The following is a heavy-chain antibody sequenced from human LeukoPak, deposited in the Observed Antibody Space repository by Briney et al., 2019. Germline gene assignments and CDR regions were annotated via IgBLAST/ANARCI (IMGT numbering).Heavy chain of an antibody. CDR2: INPNSGGT. V-gene: IGHV1-2*02. CDR3: ARGSMGLWFGEIGAFDI. J-gene: IGHJ3*02. CDR1: GFTFTAYH. D-gene: IGHD3-10*01. Sequence: GASVKVSCKASGFTFTAYHMHWVRQAPGQGLEWMGWINPNSGGTNYAQKFQGRVTMTRDTSISTAYMELSRLRSDDTAVYYCARGSMGLWFGEIGAFDIWGQGTMVTVSS.